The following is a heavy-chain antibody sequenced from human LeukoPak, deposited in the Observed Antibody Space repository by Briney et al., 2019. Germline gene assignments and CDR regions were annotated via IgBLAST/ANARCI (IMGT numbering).Heavy chain of an antibody. CDR3: ARQYGSANDWSHFDY. CDR1: GASTRSSTYY. J-gene: IGHJ4*02. CDR2: IYSTGSA. Sequence: PSETLSLTCSVSGASTRSSTYYWGWIRQPPGKGLEWIGSIYSTGSAYYNPSLVRRVTMSVATSKNQFSLKARSVTATDTGIYDCARQYGSANDWSHFDYWGQGILVTVSS. D-gene: IGHD3-9*01. V-gene: IGHV4-39*01.